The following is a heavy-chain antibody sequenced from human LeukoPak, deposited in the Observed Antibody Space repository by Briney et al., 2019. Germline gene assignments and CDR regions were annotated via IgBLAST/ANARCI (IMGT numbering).Heavy chain of an antibody. CDR1: GGSFTDYF. J-gene: IGHJ6*02. V-gene: IGHV4-34*01. CDR2: INDYTANT. CDR3: ARGRIAKIVVVHSFHYGMDV. Sequence: PSETLSLTCAVFGGSFTDYFWTWIRQSPGKGLEWIGEINDYTANTNYNPSLNSRVSISLEKSKNQFSLDLRSVTAADTAVYYCARGRIAKIVVVHSFHYGMDVWGQGTTVTVSS. D-gene: IGHD3-22*01.